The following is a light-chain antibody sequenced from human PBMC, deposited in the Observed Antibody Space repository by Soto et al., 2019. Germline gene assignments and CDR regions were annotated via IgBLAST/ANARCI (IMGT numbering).Light chain of an antibody. Sequence: TQSPATLSVSPWERATLSCRASQSVSNNYLAWYQQKPGQAPRLLIYGASNRATGIPDRFSGSGSGTKFTLTIASLQPDDFATYYCQQYETFSGTFGPGTEVDIK. CDR1: QSVSNNY. CDR2: GAS. CDR3: QQYETFSGT. J-gene: IGKJ1*01. V-gene: IGKV3-20*01.